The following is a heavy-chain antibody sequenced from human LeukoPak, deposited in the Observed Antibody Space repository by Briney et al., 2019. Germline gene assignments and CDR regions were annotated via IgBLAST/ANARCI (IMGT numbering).Heavy chain of an antibody. Sequence: ASVKVSCKASGYTFTTYDLNWVRRATGQGFEWMGWMNPNSGNAGYAQKFQGRVTMTRDTSISTAYMGLSNLTSEDTAVYYCARRIRGAPTDYWGQGTLVTVSS. CDR3: ARRIRGAPTDY. CDR2: MNPNSGNA. D-gene: IGHD3-10*01. V-gene: IGHV1-8*01. J-gene: IGHJ4*02. CDR1: GYTFTTYD.